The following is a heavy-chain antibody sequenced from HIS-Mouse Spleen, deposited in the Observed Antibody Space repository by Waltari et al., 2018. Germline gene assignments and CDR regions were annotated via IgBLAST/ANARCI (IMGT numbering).Heavy chain of an antibody. CDR1: GFTFSSYA. V-gene: IGHV3-30*04. CDR2: ISYDGSNK. D-gene: IGHD1-7*01. Sequence: QVQLVESGGGVVQPGRSLRLSCAASGFTFSSYAMHWVRQAPGKGLEWVAVISYDGSNKYYADSVKGRFTISRDNSKNTLYLQMNSLRAEDTAVYYCARGGRNYNWFDPWGQGTLVTVSS. CDR3: ARGGRNYNWFDP. J-gene: IGHJ5*02.